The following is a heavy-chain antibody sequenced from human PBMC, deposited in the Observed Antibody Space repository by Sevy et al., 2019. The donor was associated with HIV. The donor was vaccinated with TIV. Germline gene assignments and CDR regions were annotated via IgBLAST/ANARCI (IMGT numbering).Heavy chain of an antibody. J-gene: IGHJ4*02. Sequence: GGSLRLSCAASGFTFSSYGMHWVRQAPGKGLEWVAFIRYDGSNKYYADSLKGRFTISRDNSKNTLYLQMNSLRAEDTAVYYCAKDQYDFWSGYDIDYWGQGTLVTVSS. CDR1: GFTFSSYG. CDR2: IRYDGSNK. V-gene: IGHV3-30*02. CDR3: AKDQYDFWSGYDIDY. D-gene: IGHD3-3*01.